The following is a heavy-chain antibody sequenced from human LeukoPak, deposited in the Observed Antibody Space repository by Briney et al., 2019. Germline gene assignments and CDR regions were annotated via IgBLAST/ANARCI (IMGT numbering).Heavy chain of an antibody. CDR3: ARAPDFWSGLNWFDP. Sequence: SETLSLTCTVSGYSISSGYYWGWIRQPPGKGLEWIGSIYHSGSTYYNPSLKSRVTISVDTSKNQFSLKLSSVTAADTAVYYCARAPDFWSGLNWFDPWGQGTLVTVSS. J-gene: IGHJ5*02. CDR2: IYHSGST. CDR1: GYSISSGYY. V-gene: IGHV4-38-2*02. D-gene: IGHD3-3*01.